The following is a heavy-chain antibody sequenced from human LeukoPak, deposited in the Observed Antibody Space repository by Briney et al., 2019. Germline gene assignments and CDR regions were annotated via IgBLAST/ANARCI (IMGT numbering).Heavy chain of an antibody. CDR1: GYIFTNNA. CDR3: ARIRAPSSFGQRESDY. D-gene: IGHD3-3*02. Sequence: ASVKVSCKASGYIFTNNAMNWVRQAPGQGLEWMGWINTNTRNPTYAQGFTGRFVFSLDTSVSTAYLQISNLKAEDTAVYYCARIRAPSSFGQRESDYWGQGTLVTVSS. V-gene: IGHV7-4-1*02. CDR2: INTNTRNP. J-gene: IGHJ4*02.